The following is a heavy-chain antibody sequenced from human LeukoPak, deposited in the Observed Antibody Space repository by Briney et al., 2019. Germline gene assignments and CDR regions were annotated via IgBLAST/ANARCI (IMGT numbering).Heavy chain of an antibody. CDR2: INTNTGKS. J-gene: IGHJ3*02. CDR3: ARDRATSGWSYDAFDI. V-gene: IGHV7-4-1*02. CDR1: GYTFTSYA. D-gene: IGHD6-19*01. Sequence: ASVKVSCKASGYTFTSYAMNWVRQAPGQGLEWMGGINTNTGKSTYAQGFTGRFVFSLDTSVSTAYLEISSLKAEDTAVYYCARDRATSGWSYDAFDIWGQGTMVTVSS.